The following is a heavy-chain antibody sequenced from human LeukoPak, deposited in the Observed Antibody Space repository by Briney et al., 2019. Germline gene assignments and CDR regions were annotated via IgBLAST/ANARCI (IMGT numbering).Heavy chain of an antibody. D-gene: IGHD6-13*01. CDR1: DYSISSSHW. V-gene: IGHV4-28*03. CDR2: IFYTGTT. CDR3: ARGLRAAAGSPPLYGMDV. J-gene: IGHJ6*02. Sequence: SETLSLTCAVSDYSISSSHWWGWIRQPPGKGLEWIGYIFYTGTTYYNPSLKSRVTMSVDTSKNQFSLRLNSVTAVDTAVYYCARGLRAAAGSPPLYGMDVWGQGTTVTVSS.